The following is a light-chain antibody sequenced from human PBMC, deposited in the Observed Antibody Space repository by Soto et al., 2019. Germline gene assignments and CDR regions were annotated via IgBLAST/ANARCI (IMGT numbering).Light chain of an antibody. V-gene: IGLV2-8*01. CDR3: TSFAGSAKGV. CDR1: NSDVGGYNY. J-gene: IGLJ3*02. Sequence: QSALTQPPSASGSPGQSVTISCTGTNSDVGGYNYVSWYQQYPGKAPKLLIYEVTKRPSGVPDRFSGSKSGNTAYLTVSGPQAEDGADYYCTSFAGSAKGVFGGGTNLTVL. CDR2: EVT.